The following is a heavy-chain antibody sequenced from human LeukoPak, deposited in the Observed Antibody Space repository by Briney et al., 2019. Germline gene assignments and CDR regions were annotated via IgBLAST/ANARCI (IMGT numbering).Heavy chain of an antibody. CDR1: GGSISSGGYS. CDR2: IYHSGST. J-gene: IGHJ3*02. Sequence: SETLSLTCAVSGGSISSGGYSWSWIRQPPGKGLEWIGYIYHSGSTYYNPSLKSRVTISVDRSKNQFSLKLSSVTAADTAVYYCARASWEVVTAEDAFDIWGQGTMVTVSS. V-gene: IGHV4-30-2*01. D-gene: IGHD2-21*02. CDR3: ARASWEVVTAEDAFDI.